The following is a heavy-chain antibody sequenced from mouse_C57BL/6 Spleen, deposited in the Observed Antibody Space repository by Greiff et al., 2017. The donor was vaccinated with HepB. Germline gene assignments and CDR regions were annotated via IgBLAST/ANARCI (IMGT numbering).Heavy chain of an antibody. Sequence: VQLQQSGPGLVKPSQSLSLTCSVTGYSITSGYYWNWIRQFPGNKLEWMGYISYDGSNNYNPSLKNRISITRDTSKNQFFLKLNSVTTEDTATYYSARDIYGNYDYAMDYWGQGTSVTVSS. CDR1: GYSITSGYY. CDR2: ISYDGSN. D-gene: IGHD2-1*01. CDR3: ARDIYGNYDYAMDY. V-gene: IGHV3-6*01. J-gene: IGHJ4*01.